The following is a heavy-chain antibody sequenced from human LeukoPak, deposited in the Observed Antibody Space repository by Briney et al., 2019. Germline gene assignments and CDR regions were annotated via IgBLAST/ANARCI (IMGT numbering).Heavy chain of an antibody. CDR1: GGSFSGYY. V-gene: IGHV4-34*01. J-gene: IGHJ5*02. Sequence: KTSETLSLTCAVYGGSFSGYYWSWIRQPPGKGLEWIGEINHRGSTNYNPSLKSRVTISVDTSKNQFSLKLSSVTAADTAVYYCARGRRGDIVVVPAAPSSAGNWFDPWGQGTLVTVSS. D-gene: IGHD2-2*01. CDR3: ARGRRGDIVVVPAAPSSAGNWFDP. CDR2: INHRGST.